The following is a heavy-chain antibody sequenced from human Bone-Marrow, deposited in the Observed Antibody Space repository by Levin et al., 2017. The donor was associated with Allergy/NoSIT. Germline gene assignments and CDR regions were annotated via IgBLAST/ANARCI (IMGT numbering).Heavy chain of an antibody. J-gene: IGHJ6*02. CDR3: ARVPDYYGSGRGLGYYGMDV. D-gene: IGHD3-10*01. Sequence: PGGSLRLSCAASGFTFDDYGMSWVRQAPGKGLEWVSGINWNGGSTGYADSVKGRFTISRDNAKNSLYLQMNSLRAEDTALYHCARVPDYYGSGRGLGYYGMDVWGQGTTVTVSS. CDR1: GFTFDDYG. V-gene: IGHV3-20*01. CDR2: INWNGGST.